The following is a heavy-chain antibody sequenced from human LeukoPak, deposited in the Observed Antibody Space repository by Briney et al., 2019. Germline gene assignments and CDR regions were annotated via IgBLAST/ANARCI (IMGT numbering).Heavy chain of an antibody. J-gene: IGHJ4*02. CDR2: ISYTGST. D-gene: IGHD2-15*01. Sequence: PSETLSLTCTVSGGSITNYYWSWIRQPPGKGLEWIGHISYTGSTNYSPPLRSRVTISVDKPKSQFSLELRSVTAADTAVYYCARRVGYRGGDNCYESDSWGQGTLVTVSS. V-gene: IGHV4-59*08. CDR1: GGSITNYY. CDR3: ARRVGYRGGDNCYESDS.